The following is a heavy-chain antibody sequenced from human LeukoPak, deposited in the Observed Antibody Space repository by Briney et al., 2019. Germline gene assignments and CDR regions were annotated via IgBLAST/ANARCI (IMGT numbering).Heavy chain of an antibody. CDR2: INPNSGGT. D-gene: IGHD6-13*01. V-gene: IGHV1-2*02. CDR3: ARGRVGSSSWPPIMRYYYYYMDV. CDR1: GYTFNGYY. J-gene: IGHJ6*03. Sequence: GASVKVSCKASGYTFNGYYMHWVRQAPGQGLEWMGWINPNSGGTNYAQKFQGRVTMTRDTSISTAYMELSRLRSDDTAVYYCARGRVGSSSWPPIMRYYYYYMDVWGKGTTVTVSS.